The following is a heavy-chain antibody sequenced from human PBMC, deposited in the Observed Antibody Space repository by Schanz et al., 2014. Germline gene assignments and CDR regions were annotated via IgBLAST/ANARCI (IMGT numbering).Heavy chain of an antibody. J-gene: IGHJ6*02. Sequence: EGQLAESGGGLVQPGGSLRLSCAVSGFTVSSYKMNWVRQAPGKGLEWVSALSGSGGSTYYADSVKGRFTISRDNSENTLYLQMNSLSADDTAVFYCAKGMGYCSGGACYDYYYYGLDVWGQGTTVTVSS. V-gene: IGHV3-23*04. CDR3: AKGMGYCSGGACYDYYYYGLDV. D-gene: IGHD2-15*01. CDR2: LSGSGGST. CDR1: GFTVSSYK.